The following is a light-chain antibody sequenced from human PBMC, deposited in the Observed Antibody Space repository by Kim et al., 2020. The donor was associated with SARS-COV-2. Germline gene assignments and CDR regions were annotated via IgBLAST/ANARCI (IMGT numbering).Light chain of an antibody. J-gene: IGKJ4*01. CDR2: DAF. V-gene: IGKV1-33*01. CDR3: QHYDSLPLT. Sequence: SASVGDRVTITCQASQDIRIYLNWYQQKPGKAPKLLIYDAFNLETGVPSRFSGSGSGTHFTFTITSLQAEDFATYFCQHYDSLPLTFGGGTKVEI. CDR1: QDIRIY.